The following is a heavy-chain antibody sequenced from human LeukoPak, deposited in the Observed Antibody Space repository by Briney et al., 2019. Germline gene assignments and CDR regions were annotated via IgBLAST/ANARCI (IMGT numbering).Heavy chain of an antibody. CDR2: IYTSWSA. Sequence: SETLSLTCTVSGVSFSSYFWSWVRQPAGGGLEWIGRIYTSWSANYNPSLKSRVTISVDESKNQFSLNVNSVTAADTAVYYCARGNVGNRNYYYYMDVWGKGTTVIVSS. CDR3: ARGNVGNRNYYYYMDV. V-gene: IGHV4-4*07. J-gene: IGHJ6*03. CDR1: GVSFSSYF.